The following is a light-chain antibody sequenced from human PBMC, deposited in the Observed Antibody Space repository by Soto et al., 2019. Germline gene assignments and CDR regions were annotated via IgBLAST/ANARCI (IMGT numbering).Light chain of an antibody. J-gene: IGLJ1*01. Sequence: QSVLTQPASVSGSPGQSITISCTGTSNDVGGYNYVSWYQHHPGKAPKLIICDVTDRPSGISYRFSASKSGNTASLTISGLQAEDEADYYCSSYTSSNAEIFRTGTKVTVL. V-gene: IGLV2-14*03. CDR1: SNDVGGYNY. CDR2: DVT. CDR3: SSYTSSNAEI.